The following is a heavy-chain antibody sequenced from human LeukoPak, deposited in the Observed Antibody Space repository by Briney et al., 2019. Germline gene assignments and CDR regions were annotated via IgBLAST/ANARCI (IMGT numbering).Heavy chain of an antibody. D-gene: IGHD6-19*01. CDR3: ARGLSPIAVAGGHYFDY. CDR2: INHSGST. J-gene: IGHJ4*02. CDR1: GGSFSGYY. Sequence: SETLSLTCAVCGGSFSGYYWSWIRQPPGKGLEWIGEINHSGSTNYNPSLKSRVTISVDTSKNQFSLKLSSVTAADTAVYYCARGLSPIAVAGGHYFDYWGQGTLVTVSS. V-gene: IGHV4-34*01.